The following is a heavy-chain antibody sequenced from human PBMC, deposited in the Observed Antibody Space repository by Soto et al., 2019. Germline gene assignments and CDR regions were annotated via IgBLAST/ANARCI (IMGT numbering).Heavy chain of an antibody. CDR3: ARALPLLMYFDY. CDR1: GGSISSGDYY. Sequence: SETLSLTCTVSGGSISSGDYYWSWIRQPPGKGLEWIGYIYYSGSTYYNPSLKSRVTISVDTSKNQFSLKLSSVTAADTAVYYCARALPLLMYFDYWGQGTLVTLSS. D-gene: IGHD2-8*02. V-gene: IGHV4-30-4*01. J-gene: IGHJ4*02. CDR2: IYYSGST.